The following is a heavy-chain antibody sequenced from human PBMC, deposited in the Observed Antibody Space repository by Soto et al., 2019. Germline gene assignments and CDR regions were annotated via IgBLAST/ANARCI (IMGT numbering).Heavy chain of an antibody. D-gene: IGHD6-13*01. CDR2: INAANGNT. CDR1: GYTFTSYG. Sequence: QVQLVQSGAEVEKPGASVKVSCKASGYTFTSYGMHWVRQGPGQRLEWMVWINAANGNTKYSQKFQGRVTITRDTSASTAYMELSSLRSEDTAVYYCARASSWFVPDYWGQGTLVTVSS. CDR3: ARASSWFVPDY. J-gene: IGHJ4*02. V-gene: IGHV1-3*01.